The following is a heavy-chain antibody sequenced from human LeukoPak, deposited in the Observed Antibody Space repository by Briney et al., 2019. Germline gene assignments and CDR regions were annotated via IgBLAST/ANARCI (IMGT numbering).Heavy chain of an antibody. D-gene: IGHD7-27*01. Sequence: PGGSLRLSCAASGFTSSAYAMHWVRQAPGKGLEWVAFIRLDGSNKNYGDSVKGRLTISRDNSKNTLYLEMNSLRSEDTAVYYCAKTGEGYYFDYWGQGTLVTVSS. CDR2: IRLDGSNK. CDR3: AKTGEGYYFDY. V-gene: IGHV3-30*02. CDR1: GFTSSAYA. J-gene: IGHJ4*02.